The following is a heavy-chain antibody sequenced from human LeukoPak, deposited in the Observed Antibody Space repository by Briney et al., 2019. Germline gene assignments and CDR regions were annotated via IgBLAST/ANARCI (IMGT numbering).Heavy chain of an antibody. CDR3: AREGPYGMDV. V-gene: IGHV1-69*13. J-gene: IGHJ6*02. Sequence: ASVTVSCKASGGTFSSYAISWVRQAPGQGLEWMGGIIPIFGTANYAQKFQGRVTITADESTSTAYMELSSLRSEDTAVYYCAREGPYGMDVWGQGTTVTVSS. CDR2: IIPIFGTA. CDR1: GGTFSSYA.